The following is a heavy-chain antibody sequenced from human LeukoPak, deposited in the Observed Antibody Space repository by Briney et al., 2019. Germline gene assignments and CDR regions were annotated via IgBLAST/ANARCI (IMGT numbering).Heavy chain of an antibody. CDR3: AKYGGYYFDPFDY. CDR1: GFTFNNYA. J-gene: IGHJ4*02. V-gene: IGHV3-23*01. CDR2: IGGSGATT. Sequence: PGGSLRLSCAASGFTFNNYAMSWVRQAPGKGLEWVSSIGGSGATTYYADSVRGRFTISRDNSGDTLYLQMNSLRAEDTAVYYCAKYGGYYFDPFDYWGQGTLVTVSS. D-gene: IGHD3-22*01.